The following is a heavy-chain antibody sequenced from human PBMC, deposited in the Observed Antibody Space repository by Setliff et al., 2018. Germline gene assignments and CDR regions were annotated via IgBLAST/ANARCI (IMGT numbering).Heavy chain of an antibody. J-gene: IGHJ3*02. CDR2: IYPGDSDT. CDR1: GYTFTTNW. CDR3: ARLGAPASHDAFDI. Sequence: PGESLKISCKGSGYTFTTNWIAWVRQMPGKGLEWMGIIYPGDSDTRYSPSFQGRATISADKSISTAYLQWSSLKASDTAMYYCARLGAPASHDAFDIWGQGTMVTVSS. V-gene: IGHV5-51*01. D-gene: IGHD6-25*01.